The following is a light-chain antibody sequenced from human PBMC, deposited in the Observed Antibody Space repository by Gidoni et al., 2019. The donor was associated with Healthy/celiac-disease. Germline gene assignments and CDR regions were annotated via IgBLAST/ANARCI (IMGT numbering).Light chain of an antibody. Sequence: ETLLPHSPGTLSLSPGKRATLPCRASQSGSSSYLAWYQQNPGQAPRLHIYGASRRATGITDSFSGSGSGTDFTLTISRLEPEDFAVYYCQQYGSSRTFGQGTKVEIK. CDR1: QSGSSSY. J-gene: IGKJ1*01. CDR2: GAS. CDR3: QQYGSSRT. V-gene: IGKV3-20*01.